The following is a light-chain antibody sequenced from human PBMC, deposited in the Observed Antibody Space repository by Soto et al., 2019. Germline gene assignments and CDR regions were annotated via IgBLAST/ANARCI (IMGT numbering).Light chain of an antibody. CDR2: GAS. CDR3: QQYGSIPRT. CDR1: QSVSSSN. V-gene: IGKV3-20*01. J-gene: IGKJ1*01. Sequence: EIVLTQSPGTLSLSPGERATLSCRASQSVSSSNLAWYQQKPGQAPRLLIYGASSRATGIPDRFSGSGSGTDVTLTSSRLESEDLAVYYCQQYGSIPRTFGQGTKVEIK.